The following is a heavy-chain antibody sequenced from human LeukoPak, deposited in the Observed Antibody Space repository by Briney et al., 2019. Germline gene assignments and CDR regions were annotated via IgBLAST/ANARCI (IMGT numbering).Heavy chain of an antibody. Sequence: GGSLRLSCAASGFTFSSYGMHWVRQAPGKGLEWVAVISYDGSNKYYADSVKGRFTISRDNSKNTLYLQMNTLSAEDTAVYYCARVRSITMIVVVPKDGFDIWGQGTMVTVSS. CDR1: GFTFSSYG. CDR2: ISYDGSNK. V-gene: IGHV3-30*03. D-gene: IGHD3-22*01. CDR3: ARVRSITMIVVVPKDGFDI. J-gene: IGHJ3*02.